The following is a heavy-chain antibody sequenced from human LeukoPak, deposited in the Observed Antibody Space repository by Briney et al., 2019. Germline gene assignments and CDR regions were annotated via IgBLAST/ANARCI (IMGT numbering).Heavy chain of an antibody. D-gene: IGHD3-16*02. CDR3: ARIMITFGGVIAPPDY. Sequence: ASVKVSCKASGYTFTSYDINWVRQATGQGLEWMGWMNPNSGNTGYAQKFQGRVTITRNTSISTAYMELRSLRSDDTAVYYCARIMITFGGVIAPPDYWGQGTLVTVSS. CDR1: GYTFTSYD. J-gene: IGHJ4*02. CDR2: MNPNSGNT. V-gene: IGHV1-8*03.